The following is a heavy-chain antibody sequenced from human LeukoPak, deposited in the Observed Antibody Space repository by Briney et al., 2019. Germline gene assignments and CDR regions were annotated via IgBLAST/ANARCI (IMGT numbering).Heavy chain of an antibody. CDR2: ILYDGSKK. CDR1: GFTFNTYG. CDR3: ASELLWEGIYYGPNV. Sequence: GGTLRLSCAASGFTFNTYGMSWVRQAPGKGLEWLALILYDGSKKYYAESVGRGLSISRATSKNTLFLQRCIIRPEATALYFSASELLWEGIYYGPNVWGQGTTVTVSS. J-gene: IGHJ6*02. V-gene: IGHV3-30*03. D-gene: IGHD1-26*01.